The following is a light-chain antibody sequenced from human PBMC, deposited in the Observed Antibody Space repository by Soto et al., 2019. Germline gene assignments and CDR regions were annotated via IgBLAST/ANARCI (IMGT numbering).Light chain of an antibody. CDR1: QSVSSNF. Sequence: VLTQSPATLSVSPGDRATLSCRDSQSVSSNFLSWYQQKTGQATRILIYDESSRATGIPDRFSGGGSGTDLILTISRLEPEDFAVYYCQKYGSSSWTCGQGTKVDIK. CDR3: QKYGSSSWT. J-gene: IGKJ1*01. V-gene: IGKV3-20*01. CDR2: DES.